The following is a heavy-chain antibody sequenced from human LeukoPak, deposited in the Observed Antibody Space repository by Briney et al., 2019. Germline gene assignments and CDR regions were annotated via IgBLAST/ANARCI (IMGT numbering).Heavy chain of an antibody. J-gene: IGHJ3*02. CDR2: INPNSGGT. CDR3: ATFLYCGGDCYFHDAFDI. V-gene: IGHV1-2*02. CDR1: GYTFTSYD. D-gene: IGHD2-21*01. Sequence: ASVKVSCKASGYTFTSYDINWVRQATGQGLEWMGWINPNSGGTNYAQKFQGRVTMTRDTSISTAYMELSRLRSDDTAVYYCATFLYCGGDCYFHDAFDIWGQGTMVTVSS.